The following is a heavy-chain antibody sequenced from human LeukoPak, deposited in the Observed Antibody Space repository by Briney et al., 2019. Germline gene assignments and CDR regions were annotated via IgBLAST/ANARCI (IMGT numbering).Heavy chain of an antibody. CDR3: AKDNNWDYFDY. CDR1: GFTFRSYA. Sequence: PGRSLRLSCAASGFTFRSYAMHWVRQAPGKGLEWVALISNDASYNYYADSVKGRFTISRDNSKNTLYLQMNSLRAEDTAVYYCAKDNNWDYFDYWGQGTLVTVSS. CDR2: ISNDASYN. V-gene: IGHV3-30-3*01. D-gene: IGHD1-1*01. J-gene: IGHJ4*02.